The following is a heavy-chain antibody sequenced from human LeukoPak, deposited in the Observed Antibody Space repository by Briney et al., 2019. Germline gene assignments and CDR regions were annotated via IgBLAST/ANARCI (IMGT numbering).Heavy chain of an antibody. D-gene: IGHD2-2*01. CDR2: ISGSGGST. CDR1: GFTFSSYA. V-gene: IGHV3-23*01. J-gene: IGHJ4*02. Sequence: GGSLRLSCAASGFTFSSYAMSWVRQAPGKGLEWVSAISGSGGSTYYADSVKGRFTISRDNPKNTLYLQMNSLRAEDTAVYYCAKVNSIVVVPAAILFDYWGQGTLVTVSS. CDR3: AKVNSIVVVPAAILFDY.